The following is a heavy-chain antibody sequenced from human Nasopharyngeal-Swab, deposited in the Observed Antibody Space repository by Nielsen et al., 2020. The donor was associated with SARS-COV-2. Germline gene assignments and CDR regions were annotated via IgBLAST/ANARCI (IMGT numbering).Heavy chain of an antibody. CDR2: INPSGGSA. CDR1: GYAFTSYY. D-gene: IGHD6-19*01. V-gene: IGHV1-46*01. J-gene: IGHJ6*02. CDR3: ARGSRSSGWTYYYYYGMDV. Sequence: ALVKVSCKASGYAFTSYYMHWVRQAPGQGLEWMGIINPSGGSATYAQKFQGRVTMTRDTSTSTVYMELSSLRSEDTAVYYCARGSRSSGWTYYYYYGMDVWGQGTTVTVSS.